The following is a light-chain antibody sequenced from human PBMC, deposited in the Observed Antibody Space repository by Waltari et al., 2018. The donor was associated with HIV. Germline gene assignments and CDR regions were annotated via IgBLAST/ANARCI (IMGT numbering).Light chain of an antibody. CDR2: GAS. CDR1: QTISSY. CDR3: QQSYSTPRT. V-gene: IGKV1-39*01. J-gene: IGKJ2*01. Sequence: DIQMTQSPSSLSASVGDRVTITCRASQTISSYLNWYQQKPGKAPMLLIYGASTLHSGVPSRFSSSGSGTDFTLTISSLQPEDFATYYCQQSYSTPRTFGQGTKLEIK.